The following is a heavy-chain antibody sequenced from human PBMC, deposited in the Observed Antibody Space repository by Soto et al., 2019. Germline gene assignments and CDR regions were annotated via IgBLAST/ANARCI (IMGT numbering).Heavy chain of an antibody. J-gene: IGHJ4*02. CDR3: ARLSVVVPAATYYFDY. CDR2: IYYSGST. D-gene: IGHD2-2*01. V-gene: IGHV4-31*03. Sequence: QVQLQESGPGLVKPSQTLSLTCTVSGGSISSGGYYWSWIRQHPGKGLEWIGYIYYSGSTYYNPSLKSRVTISVDTSKNQFSLKLSSVTAADTAVYYCARLSVVVPAATYYFDYWGQGTLVTVSS. CDR1: GGSISSGGYY.